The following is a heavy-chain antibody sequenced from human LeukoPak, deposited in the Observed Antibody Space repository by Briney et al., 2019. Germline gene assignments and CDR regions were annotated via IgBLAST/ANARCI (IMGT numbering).Heavy chain of an antibody. Sequence: PGGSLRLSCAASGFTFSSYWVHWVRQAPGKGLVWVSRINSDGTTTSYADSVKGRFTISRDNAKNTLYLQTNSLRAEDTAVYYCATGYCSGSSCYRAFEYWGQGTLVTVSS. D-gene: IGHD2-2*01. CDR1: GFTFSSYW. CDR3: ATGYCSGSSCYRAFEY. CDR2: INSDGTTT. V-gene: IGHV3-74*01. J-gene: IGHJ4*02.